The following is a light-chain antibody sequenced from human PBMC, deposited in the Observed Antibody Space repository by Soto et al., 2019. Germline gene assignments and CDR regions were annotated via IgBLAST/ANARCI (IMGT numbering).Light chain of an antibody. CDR1: QSVGSNY. Sequence: EIVLTQSPGTLSLSPGERATLSCRASQSVGSNYLAWYQQKPGQAPRLLIYIASGRAAGIPDRFSGSGSGTDFTLIISRVEPEDFAVYYCQQYGTLPWTFGQGTKVEIK. CDR2: IAS. V-gene: IGKV3-20*01. CDR3: QQYGTLPWT. J-gene: IGKJ1*01.